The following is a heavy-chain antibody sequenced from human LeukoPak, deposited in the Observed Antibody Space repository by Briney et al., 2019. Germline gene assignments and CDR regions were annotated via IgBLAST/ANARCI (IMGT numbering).Heavy chain of an antibody. Sequence: SETLSLTCTVSGGSISYYYWSWIRQPPGKGLEWIGYIYYTGSTNYNPSLKSRVTISVDTFKNQFSLKLSSVTAADTAVYYCARVVDTAMAFDYWGQGTLVTVSS. CDR1: GGSISYYY. D-gene: IGHD5-18*01. CDR2: IYYTGST. CDR3: ARVVDTAMAFDY. V-gene: IGHV4-59*01. J-gene: IGHJ4*02.